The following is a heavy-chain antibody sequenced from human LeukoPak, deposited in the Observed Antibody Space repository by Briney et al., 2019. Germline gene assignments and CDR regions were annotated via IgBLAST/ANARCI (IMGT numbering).Heavy chain of an antibody. CDR2: IKQDGSEK. CDR1: GFTFSRYW. CDR3: ARESFAARWD. D-gene: IGHD6-6*01. J-gene: IGHJ4*02. Sequence: GGSLRLSCAASGFTFSRYWMSWVGQAPGKGLEWVANIKQDGSEKDYVDSVKGRFTISRDNAKNSLYLQMNSLTAEDTAVYYCARESFAARWDWGQGTLVTVSS. V-gene: IGHV3-7*01.